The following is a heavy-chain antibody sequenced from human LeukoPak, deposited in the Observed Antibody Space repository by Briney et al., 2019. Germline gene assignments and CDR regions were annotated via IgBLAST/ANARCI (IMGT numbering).Heavy chain of an antibody. CDR2: IYYSGST. J-gene: IGHJ4*02. CDR3: ARMAPYGDYLHDY. Sequence: SETLSLTCTVSDDSITIYYWSWIRQPPGKGLEYIGYIYYSGSTNYNPSLKSRVTISVDTSKNQFSLKLNSVTAADTAVYYCARMAPYGDYLHDYWGQGTLVTVSS. CDR1: DDSITIYY. V-gene: IGHV4-59*01. D-gene: IGHD4-17*01.